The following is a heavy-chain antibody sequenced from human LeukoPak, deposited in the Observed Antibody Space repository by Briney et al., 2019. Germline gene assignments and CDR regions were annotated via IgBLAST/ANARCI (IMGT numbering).Heavy chain of an antibody. V-gene: IGHV3-21*01. CDR3: ARAGLASGSGSYYNVPFDY. CDR1: GFTFTSYG. CDR2: ISSSSSYI. D-gene: IGHD3-10*01. J-gene: IGHJ4*02. Sequence: GGSLRLSCAASGFTFTSYGMTWVRQAQGKGLEWVSSISSSSSYIYYADSVKGRFTISRDNAKNSLYLQMNSLRAEDAAVYYCARAGLASGSGSYYNVPFDYWGQGTLVTVSS.